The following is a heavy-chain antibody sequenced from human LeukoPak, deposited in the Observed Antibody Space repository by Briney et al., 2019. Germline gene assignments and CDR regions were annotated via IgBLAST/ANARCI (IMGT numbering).Heavy chain of an antibody. CDR2: ISYDGSNK. CDR3: AKDMRSVDTAINYYYYGMDV. J-gene: IGHJ6*02. V-gene: IGHV3-30*18. D-gene: IGHD5-18*01. CDR1: GFTFSSYG. Sequence: PGRSLRLSCVASGFTFSSYGMHWVRQAPGKGLEWVAVISYDGSNKYYADSVKGRFTISRDNSKNTLYLQMNSLRAEDTAVYYCAKDMRSVDTAINYYYYGMDVWGQGTTVTVSS.